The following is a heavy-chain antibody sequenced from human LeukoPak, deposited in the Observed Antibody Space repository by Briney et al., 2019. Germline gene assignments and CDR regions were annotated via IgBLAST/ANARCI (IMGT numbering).Heavy chain of an antibody. V-gene: IGHV3-74*01. CDR1: GFTFSSYW. Sequence: GGSLRLSCAASGFTFSSYWMHWVRQAPGKGLVWVSRINSDGSSTSYADSVKGRFTISRGNAKNTLYLQMNSLRAEDTAVYYCAREGITGRPYYYYYGMDVWGQGTTVTVSS. J-gene: IGHJ6*02. D-gene: IGHD1-20*01. CDR2: INSDGSST. CDR3: AREGITGRPYYYYYGMDV.